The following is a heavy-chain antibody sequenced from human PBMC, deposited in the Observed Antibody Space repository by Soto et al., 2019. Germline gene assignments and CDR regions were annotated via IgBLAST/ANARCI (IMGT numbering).Heavy chain of an antibody. CDR1: GGSYEDYY. J-gene: IGHJ3*01. CDR3: ARGTCSGGSCSVSDGFDL. D-gene: IGHD2-15*01. Sequence: SETLSLTSAVYGGSYEDYYWTWIRQPPGKGLEWIGEINHSGKTNYNGSLKRRVIMTLDMSKNQFSLRLRSVTAADTAVYYCARGTCSGGSCSVSDGFDLWGRGTMVTVSS. CDR2: INHSGKT. V-gene: IGHV4-34*01.